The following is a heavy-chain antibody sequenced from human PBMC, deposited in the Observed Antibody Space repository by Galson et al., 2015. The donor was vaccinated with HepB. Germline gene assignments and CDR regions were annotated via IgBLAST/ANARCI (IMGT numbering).Heavy chain of an antibody. CDR1: GYIFTNYW. D-gene: IGHD3-3*02. CDR3: ARHLGPGSLDY. CDR2: IDPGTSFT. Sequence: QSGAEVKKPGESLRISCTGSGYIFTNYWISWVRQMPGKGLEWMGRIDPGTSFTNYSPSFQGHVTISADKSISTAYLQWSSLKASDTAIYYCARHLGPGSLDYWGQGTLVTVSS. J-gene: IGHJ4*02. V-gene: IGHV5-10-1*01.